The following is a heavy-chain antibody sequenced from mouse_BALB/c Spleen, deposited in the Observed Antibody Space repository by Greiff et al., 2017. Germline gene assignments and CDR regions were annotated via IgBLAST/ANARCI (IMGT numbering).Heavy chain of an antibody. CDR3: ARHSLLRDAMDY. CDR1: GFTFSSFG. CDR2: ISSVSSTI. J-gene: IGHJ4*01. D-gene: IGHD1-2*01. Sequence: EVQRVESGGGLVQPGGSRKLSCAASGFTFSSFGMHWVRQAPEKGLEWVAYISSVSSTIYYADTVKGRFTISRDNPKNTLFLQMTSLRSEDTAMYYCARHSLLRDAMDYWGQGTSVTVSS. V-gene: IGHV5-17*02.